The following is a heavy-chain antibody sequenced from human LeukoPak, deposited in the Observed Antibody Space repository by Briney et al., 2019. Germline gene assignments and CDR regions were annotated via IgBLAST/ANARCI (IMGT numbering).Heavy chain of an antibody. D-gene: IGHD1-26*01. J-gene: IGHJ4*02. Sequence: GSLRLSCAASGFTFSDYYMSWIRQPPGKGLEWIGYIYYSGSTNYNPSLKSRVTISVDTSKNQFSLKLSSVTAADTAVYYCARVPVRGGYPTIIDYWGQGTLVTVSS. CDR2: IYYSGST. CDR3: ARVPVRGGYPTIIDY. CDR1: GFTFSDYY. V-gene: IGHV4-59*01.